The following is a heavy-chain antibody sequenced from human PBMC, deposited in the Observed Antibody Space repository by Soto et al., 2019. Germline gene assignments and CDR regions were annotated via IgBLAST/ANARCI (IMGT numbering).Heavy chain of an antibody. CDR3: ARSKGYYYDSSGYNAFDI. CDR1: GFTVSSNY. V-gene: IGHV3-53*04. CDR2: IYSGGST. J-gene: IGHJ3*02. Sequence: GGSLRLSCAASGFTVSSNYMSWVRQAPGKGLEWVSVIYSGGSTYYADSVKGRFTISRHNSKNTLYLQMNSLRAEDTAVYYCARSKGYYYDSSGYNAFDIWGQGTMVTVSS. D-gene: IGHD3-22*01.